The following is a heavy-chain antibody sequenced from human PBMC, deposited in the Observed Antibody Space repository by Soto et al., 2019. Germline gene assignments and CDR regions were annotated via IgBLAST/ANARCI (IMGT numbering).Heavy chain of an antibody. CDR2: IRPYNSNT. V-gene: IGHV1-18*01. CDR1: GYTFTSYG. Sequence: QVQLVQSGAEVKKPGASVKVSCKASGYTFTSYGISWVRQAPGQGLEWMGWIRPYNSNTNYAQKLQGRVTMTTDTSTSTAYRELRSLRSDDTAVYYGARDLPPQDYWGQGTLVTVSS. CDR3: ARDLPPQDY. J-gene: IGHJ4*02.